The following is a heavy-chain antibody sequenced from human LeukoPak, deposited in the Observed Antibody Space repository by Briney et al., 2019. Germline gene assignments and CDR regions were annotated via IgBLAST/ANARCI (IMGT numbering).Heavy chain of an antibody. J-gene: IGHJ6*03. CDR1: GGSFSGYY. Sequence: PSETLSLTCAVYGGSFSGYYWSWIREPPGKGLEWIGRIYTSGSTNYNPSLKSRVTMSVDTSKYQFSLKLSSVTAADTAVYYCARDRDLYYYYYYMDVWGKGTTVTVSS. D-gene: IGHD3-22*01. CDR3: ARDRDLYYYYYYMDV. CDR2: IYTSGST. V-gene: IGHV4-59*10.